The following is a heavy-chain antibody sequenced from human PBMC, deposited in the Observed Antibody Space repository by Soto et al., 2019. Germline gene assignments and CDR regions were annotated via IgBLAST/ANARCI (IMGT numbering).Heavy chain of an antibody. D-gene: IGHD2-15*01. J-gene: IGHJ4*02. V-gene: IGHV4-39*01. CDR3: AGFVVPASRNSDFDY. CDR1: GISVSTSDYY. Sequence: PSETLSLTCTVSGISVSTSDYYWGWVRQPPGKGLDWIGNIYYSGSTFYNPSLRSRVTISVDTSKNQFSLKLNSVTAADTAVYFCAGFVVPASRNSDFDYWGQGNLVTVSS. CDR2: IYYSGST.